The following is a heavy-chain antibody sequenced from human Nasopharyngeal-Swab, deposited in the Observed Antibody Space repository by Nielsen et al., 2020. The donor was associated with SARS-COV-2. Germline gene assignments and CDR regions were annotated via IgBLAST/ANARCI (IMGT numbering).Heavy chain of an antibody. CDR2: IYYSGST. J-gene: IGHJ4*02. V-gene: IGHV4-39*07. Sequence: SETLSLTCTVSGGSISSSSYYWGWIRQPPGKGLEWIGSIYYSGSTNYNPSLKSRVIISVDTSKNQFSLKLSSVTAADTAVYYCARGLFSGWDIVVVPAARGDYWGQGTLVTVSS. D-gene: IGHD2-2*01. CDR3: ARGLFSGWDIVVVPAARGDY. CDR1: GGSISSSSYY.